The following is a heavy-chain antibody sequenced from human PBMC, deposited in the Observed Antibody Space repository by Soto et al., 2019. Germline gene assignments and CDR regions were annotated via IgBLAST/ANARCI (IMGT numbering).Heavy chain of an antibody. D-gene: IGHD3-10*01. CDR3: ARDSYYGSGSYGTLFGY. V-gene: IGHV4-38-2*02. CDR2: IYHSGST. CDR1: GYSISSGYY. J-gene: IGHJ4*02. Sequence: PSETLSLTCAVSGYSISSGYYWGWIRQPPGKGLEWIGSIYHSGSTYYNPSLKSRVTISVDTSKNQFSLKLSSVTAADTAVYYCARDSYYGSGSYGTLFGYWGQGTLVTVSS.